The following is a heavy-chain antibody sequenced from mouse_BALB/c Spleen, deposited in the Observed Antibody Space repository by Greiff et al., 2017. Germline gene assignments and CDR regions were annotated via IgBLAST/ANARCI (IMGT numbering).Heavy chain of an antibody. V-gene: IGHV5-6*02. CDR1: GFTFSSYG. D-gene: IGHD2-3*01. Sequence: DVKLVESGGDLVKPGGSLKLSCAASGFTFSSYGMSWVRQTPDKRLEWVATISSGGSYTYYPDSVKGRFTISRDNAKNTLYLQMSSLKSEDTAMYYCARPPDGYYYLDYWGQGTTLTVSS. CDR2: ISSGGSYT. J-gene: IGHJ2*01. CDR3: ARPPDGYYYLDY.